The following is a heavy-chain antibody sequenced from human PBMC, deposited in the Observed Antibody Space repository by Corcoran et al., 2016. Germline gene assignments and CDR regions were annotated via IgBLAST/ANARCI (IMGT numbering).Heavy chain of an antibody. CDR2: ISHSRRT. CDR3: ARNRKAGWYFDL. J-gene: IGHJ2*01. V-gene: IGHV4-34*01. D-gene: IGHD6-25*01. CDR1: GGSLSDHS. Sequence: QVQLQQWGAGLLKPSETLSLTCAVYGGSLSDHSWSWIRQPPGKGLEWIGEISHSRRTTYNPSLKSRIPISVDTSKNQFSLKLITMTAADTDVYYGARNRKAGWYFDLWCRGTLVTFSS.